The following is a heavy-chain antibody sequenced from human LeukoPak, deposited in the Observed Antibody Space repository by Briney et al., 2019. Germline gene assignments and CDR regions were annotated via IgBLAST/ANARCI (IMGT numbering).Heavy chain of an antibody. D-gene: IGHD4-17*01. CDR3: ARDRDYGDYDTQDLFVY. J-gene: IGHJ4*02. Sequence: ASVKVSCKASGYTFTNFGISWVRQAPGQGLEWMGWISAYNGNTNYAQRLQGRVTMTTDTSTSTAYMELRSLRSDDTAVYYCARDRDYGDYDTQDLFVYWGQGTLVTVSS. V-gene: IGHV1-18*01. CDR2: ISAYNGNT. CDR1: GYTFTNFG.